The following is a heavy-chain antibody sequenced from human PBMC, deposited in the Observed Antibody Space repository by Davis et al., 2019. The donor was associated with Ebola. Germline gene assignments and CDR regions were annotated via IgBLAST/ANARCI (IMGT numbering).Heavy chain of an antibody. CDR1: GITFSSYW. Sequence: PGGSLRLSCAASGITFSSYWMHWVRQVPGKGLMWVSRIHSDGSSTNYAESVKGRFTISRDNAKNTLYLQMNSLTAEDTAVYYCARGGSTWYDYWGQGALVTVSS. V-gene: IGHV3-74*01. D-gene: IGHD6-13*01. J-gene: IGHJ4*02. CDR3: ARGGSTWYDY. CDR2: IHSDGSST.